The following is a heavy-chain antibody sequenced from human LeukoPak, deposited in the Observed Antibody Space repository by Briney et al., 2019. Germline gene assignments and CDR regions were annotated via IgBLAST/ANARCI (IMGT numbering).Heavy chain of an antibody. D-gene: IGHD2-15*01. CDR3: ASRYCNGRSCYFDY. Sequence: GRSLRLSCAASGFTFSIYYMSWIRQAPGKGLEWLSYISSSGDGIYYADSAKARFTISRDNAKNSLYLQMNSLRAEDTAVYYCASRYCNGRSCYFDYWGQGTLVTVS. J-gene: IGHJ4*02. CDR2: ISSSGDGI. CDR1: GFTFSIYY. V-gene: IGHV3-11*01.